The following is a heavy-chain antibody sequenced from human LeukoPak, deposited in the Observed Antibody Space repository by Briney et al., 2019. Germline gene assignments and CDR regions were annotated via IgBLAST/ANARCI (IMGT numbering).Heavy chain of an antibody. J-gene: IGHJ6*03. CDR3: ARVLYYSSGYYYDYYYYYYMDV. Sequence: SETLSLTCAVYGGSFSGYYWSWIRQPPGKGLEWIGEINHSGSTNYNPSLKSRVTISVDTSKNQFSLKLSSVTAADTAVYYCARVLYYSSGYYYDYYYYYYMDVWGKGTTVTVSS. V-gene: IGHV4-34*01. D-gene: IGHD3-22*01. CDR2: INHSGST. CDR1: GGSFSGYY.